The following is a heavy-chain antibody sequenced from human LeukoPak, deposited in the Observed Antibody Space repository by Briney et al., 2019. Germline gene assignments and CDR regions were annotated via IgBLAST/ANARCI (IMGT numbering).Heavy chain of an antibody. CDR1: GFTFSSYS. D-gene: IGHD3-3*01. CDR2: ISSSSSYI. J-gene: IGHJ4*02. V-gene: IGHV3-21*01. Sequence: GGSLRLSCAASGFTFSSYSMNWVRQAPGKGLEWVSSISSSSSYIYYADSVKGRFTISRDNAKNSLYLQMNSLRAEDTAVYYCARDAPNYTYDFWSGYYPQVFDYWGQGTLVTVSS. CDR3: ARDAPNYTYDFWSGYYPQVFDY.